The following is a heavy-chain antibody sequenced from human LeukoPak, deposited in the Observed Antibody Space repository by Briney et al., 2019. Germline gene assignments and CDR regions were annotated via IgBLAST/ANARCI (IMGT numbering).Heavy chain of an antibody. Sequence: ASVKVSCKASGYTFTSYDINWVRQATGQGLEWMGWMNPNSGNTGYAQKFQGRVTMTRNTSISTAYMELSSRRSEDTAVYYCARGGNNWNSFDYWGQGTLVTVSS. CDR3: ARGGNNWNSFDY. J-gene: IGHJ4*02. D-gene: IGHD1-7*01. V-gene: IGHV1-8*01. CDR1: GYTFTSYD. CDR2: MNPNSGNT.